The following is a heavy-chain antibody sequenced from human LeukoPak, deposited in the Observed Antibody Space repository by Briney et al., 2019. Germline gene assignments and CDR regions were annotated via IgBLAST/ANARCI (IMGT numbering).Heavy chain of an antibody. CDR1: GYTFTSYG. CDR2: ISAYNGNT. Sequence: ASVKVSCKASGYTFTSYGISWVRQAPGQGLEWMGWISAYNGNTNYAQKLQGRVTMTTDTSTSTAYMELRSLRSDDTAVYYCARDRRDIVVANWFDPWGQGTLVTVSS. CDR3: ARDRRDIVVANWFDP. J-gene: IGHJ5*02. D-gene: IGHD2-2*01. V-gene: IGHV1-18*01.